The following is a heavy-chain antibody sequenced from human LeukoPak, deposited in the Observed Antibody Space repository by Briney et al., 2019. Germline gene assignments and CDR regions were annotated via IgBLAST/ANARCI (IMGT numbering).Heavy chain of an antibody. CDR3: ARALEDFGVVIYFDY. CDR2: ISAYNGNT. Sequence: GASVKVSCKASGYTFTSYGISWVRQAPGQGLEWMGWISAYNGNTNYAQKLQGRVTMTTDTSTSTAYMELRSLRSDDTAVYYCARALEDFGVVIYFDYWGQGTLVTVSS. CDR1: GYTFTSYG. J-gene: IGHJ4*02. V-gene: IGHV1-18*01. D-gene: IGHD3-3*01.